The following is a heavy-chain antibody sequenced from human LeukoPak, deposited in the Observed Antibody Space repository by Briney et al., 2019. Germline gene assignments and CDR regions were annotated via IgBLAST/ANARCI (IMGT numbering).Heavy chain of an antibody. CDR1: GYTFTGYY. V-gene: IGHV1-2*02. J-gene: IGHJ6*03. D-gene: IGHD3-10*01. CDR2: INPNSGGT. CDR3: ARDWLRDYYYYYMDV. Sequence: ASVKVSCKASGYTFTGYYMHWVRQAPGQGLEWMGWINPNSGGTNYAQKFQGRVTMTRDTSISTAYMELSRLRSDDTAVYYCARDWLRDYYYYYMDVWGKGTTVTVSS.